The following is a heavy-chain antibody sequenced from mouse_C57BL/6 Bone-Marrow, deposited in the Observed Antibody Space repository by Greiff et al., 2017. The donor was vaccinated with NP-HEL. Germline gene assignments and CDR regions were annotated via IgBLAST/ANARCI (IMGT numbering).Heavy chain of an antibody. Sequence: QVQLRQPGAELVKPGASVKLSCKASGYTFTSYWMHWVKQRPGRGLEWIGRIDPNSGGTKYNEKFKSKATLTVDKPSSTAYMQLSSLTSEDSAVYYCARSGLLRYPHWYFDVWGTGTTVTVSS. V-gene: IGHV1-72*01. D-gene: IGHD1-1*01. J-gene: IGHJ1*03. CDR2: IDPNSGGT. CDR3: ARSGLLRYPHWYFDV. CDR1: GYTFTSYW.